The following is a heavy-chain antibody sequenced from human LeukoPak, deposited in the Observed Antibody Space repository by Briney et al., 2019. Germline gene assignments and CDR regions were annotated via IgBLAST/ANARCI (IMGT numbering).Heavy chain of an antibody. D-gene: IGHD6-13*01. Sequence: SATLSLTCTVSNGSISPHYWSWIRQPPGKGLEWIGYIYYSGTTNYNPSLKSRVTISVDTSKNQFSLKLSSVTAADTAVYYCAGGVYIAAAQYGYWGQGTLVTVSS. CDR1: NGSISPHY. J-gene: IGHJ4*02. CDR3: AGGVYIAAAQYGY. V-gene: IGHV4-59*11. CDR2: IYYSGTT.